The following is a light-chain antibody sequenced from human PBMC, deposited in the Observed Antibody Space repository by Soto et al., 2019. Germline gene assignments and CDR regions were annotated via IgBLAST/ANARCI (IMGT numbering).Light chain of an antibody. Sequence: QSALTQPASVSGSPGQSIAISCTGSSSDVGIYNYVSWYQQHPGKVPKLIIYEVTNRPSGVSNRFSGSKSGNTASLTISGLQAEDEAGYYCSSYTTSSTRVFGTGTKLTVL. CDR1: SSDVGIYNY. J-gene: IGLJ1*01. CDR2: EVT. V-gene: IGLV2-14*01. CDR3: SSYTTSSTRV.